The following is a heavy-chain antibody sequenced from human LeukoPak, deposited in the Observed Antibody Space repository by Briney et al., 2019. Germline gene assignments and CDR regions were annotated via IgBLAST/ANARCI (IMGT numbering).Heavy chain of an antibody. Sequence: ASVKVSRKSSGYTFTSYDINWVRHPPGQGLEWVGWMNTNSGGTGSEEKCYGRVTMTRITSISTTYMELSSLRSEDAAVEYSASGVDCCNSGGSTSFWGRGKVVMVSA. D-gene: IGHD2-15*01. CDR1: GYTFTSYD. V-gene: IGHV1-8*01. CDR3: ASGVDCCNSGGSTSF. CDR2: MNTNSGGT. J-gene: IGHJ4*02.